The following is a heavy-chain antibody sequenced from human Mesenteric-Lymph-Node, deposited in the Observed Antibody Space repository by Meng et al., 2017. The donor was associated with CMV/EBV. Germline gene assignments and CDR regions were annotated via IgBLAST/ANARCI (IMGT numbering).Heavy chain of an antibody. CDR1: EFTFSDYS. V-gene: IGHV3-48*04. CDR3: ARDPFQYQLLRVNWIDP. D-gene: IGHD2-2*01. J-gene: IGHJ5*02. CDR2: ISSHTTSI. Sequence: GESLKISCTGSEFTFSDYSMNWVRQAPGKGLEWLAYISSHTTSILYSDSVKGRFAISRDNAKNSLHLQMNSLRAEDTAIYYCARDPFQYQLLRVNWIDPWGQGTRVTVSS.